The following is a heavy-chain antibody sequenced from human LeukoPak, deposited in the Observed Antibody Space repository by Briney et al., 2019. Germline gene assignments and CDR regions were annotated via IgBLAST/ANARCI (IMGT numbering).Heavy chain of an antibody. V-gene: IGHV4-39*01. D-gene: IGHD3-10*01. CDR1: GDSISSSGYY. CDR3: VRRVDYYGSGSYFYYDY. J-gene: IGHJ4*02. Sequence: SETLSLTCTVAGDSISSSGYYWDWVRQPPGEGLGWIGTIHFFGTTFSKSSLRGRLTMSVDTSKNQFSLKLSSGTAADTAVYYWVRRVDYYGSGSYFYYDYWGQGTLVTVSS. CDR2: IHFFGTT.